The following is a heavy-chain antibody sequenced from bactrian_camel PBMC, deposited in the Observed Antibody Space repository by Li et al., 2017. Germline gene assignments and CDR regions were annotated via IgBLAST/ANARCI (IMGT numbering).Heavy chain of an antibody. CDR1: GITYSRYC. CDR2: LFADGTA. V-gene: IGHV3S53*01. Sequence: HVQLVESGGGSVQAGGSLRLSCSASGITYSRYCMAWFRQAPGKEREAVASLFADGTATYADSVKGRFSMSRDNIKNTIYLQMNGLKPEDTALYTCAADVRGTTVIGQVPPAGMLRYWGQGTQVTVS. CDR3: AADVRGTTVIGQVPPAGMLRY. J-gene: IGHJ4*01. D-gene: IGHD1*01.